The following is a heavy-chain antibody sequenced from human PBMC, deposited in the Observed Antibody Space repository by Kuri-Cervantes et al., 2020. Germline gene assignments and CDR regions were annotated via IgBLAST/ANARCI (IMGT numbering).Heavy chain of an antibody. CDR3: AADGDSSGWSDY. J-gene: IGHJ4*02. D-gene: IGHD6-19*01. V-gene: IGHV1-58*01. CDR1: GFTFTSSA. Sequence: SVKVSCKASGFTFTSSAVQWVRQARGQRLEWIGWIVVGSGNTNYAQKFQERVTITRDMSTSTAYMEPSSLRSEDTAVYYCAADGDSSGWSDYWGQGTLVTVSS. CDR2: IVVGSGNT.